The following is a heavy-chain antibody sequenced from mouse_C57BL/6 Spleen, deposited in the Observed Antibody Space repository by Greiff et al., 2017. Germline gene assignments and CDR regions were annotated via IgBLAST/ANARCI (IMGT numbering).Heavy chain of an antibody. Sequence: VQLKESGPGLVKPSQSLSLTCSVTGYSITSGYYWNWIRQFPGNKLEWMGYISYDGSNNYNPSLKNRISITRDTSKNQFFLKLNSVTTEDTATYYCAIYDYDAGYYFDYWGQGTTLTVSS. D-gene: IGHD2-4*01. CDR2: ISYDGSN. V-gene: IGHV3-6*01. J-gene: IGHJ2*01. CDR1: GYSITSGYY. CDR3: AIYDYDAGYYFDY.